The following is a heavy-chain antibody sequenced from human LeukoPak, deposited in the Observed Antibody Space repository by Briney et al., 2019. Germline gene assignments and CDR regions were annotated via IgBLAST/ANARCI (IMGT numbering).Heavy chain of an antibody. V-gene: IGHV3-30*02. D-gene: IGHD1-26*01. CDR2: IRYDGSNK. J-gene: IGHJ4*02. CDR1: GFTFSSYG. Sequence: GGSLRLSCAASGFTFSSYGMHWVRQAPGKGLEWVAFIRYDGSNKYYADSVKGRFTISRDNSKNTLYLQMNSLRAEDTAVYYCAKDRPPIVGAPERNSYFDYWGQGTLVTVSS. CDR3: AKDRPPIVGAPERNSYFDY.